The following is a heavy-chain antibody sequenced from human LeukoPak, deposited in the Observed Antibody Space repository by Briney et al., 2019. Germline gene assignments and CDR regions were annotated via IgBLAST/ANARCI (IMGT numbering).Heavy chain of an antibody. Sequence: SETLSLTCTVSGGSITGYCWSWIRQPPGEGLEWIGYICNSGSTNYNPSLKSRVTISVDTSKNPFSLKLSSVTAADTAVYYCARHGGSYSLDYLGQGTLATVSS. D-gene: IGHD1-26*01. CDR3: ARHGGSYSLDY. J-gene: IGHJ4*02. CDR1: GGSITGYC. CDR2: ICNSGST. V-gene: IGHV4-59*08.